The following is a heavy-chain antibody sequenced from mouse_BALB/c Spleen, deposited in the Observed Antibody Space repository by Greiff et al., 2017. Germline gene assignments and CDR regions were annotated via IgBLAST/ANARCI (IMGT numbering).Heavy chain of an antibody. J-gene: IGHJ4*01. D-gene: IGHD2-2*01. V-gene: IGHV14-3*02. CDR3: ARWLSYAMDY. Sequence: DVKLQESGAELVKPGASVKLSCTASGFNIKDTYMHWVKQRPEQGLEWIGRIDPANGNTKYDPKFQGKATITADTSSNTAYLQLSSLTSEDTAVYYCARWLSYAMDYWGQGTSVTVSS. CDR1: GFNIKDTY. CDR2: IDPANGNT.